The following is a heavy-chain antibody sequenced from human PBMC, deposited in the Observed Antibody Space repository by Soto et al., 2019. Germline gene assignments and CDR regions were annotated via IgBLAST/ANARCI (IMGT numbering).Heavy chain of an antibody. CDR2: IYYSGST. Sequence: QVQLQESGPGLVKPSQTLSLTCTVSGASISSGGYYWSWIRQHPGKGLEWIGYIYYSGSTYYNPSLKTRVTTSRDTSKNQFSLRLSSVTAADTAVYYCASDRPDTATTTRYCDYWGHGNLVTVSS. CDR1: GASISSGGYY. D-gene: IGHD1-26*01. V-gene: IGHV4-31*03. CDR3: ASDRPDTATTTRYCDY. J-gene: IGHJ4*01.